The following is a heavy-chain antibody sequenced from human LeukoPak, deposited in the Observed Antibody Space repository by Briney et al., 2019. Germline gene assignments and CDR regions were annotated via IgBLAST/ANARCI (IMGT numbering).Heavy chain of an antibody. CDR1: GYTFTTYD. D-gene: IGHD6-13*01. Sequence: ASVKVSCKASGYTFTTYDINWVRQATGQGLEWMGWMNPNSGNTGYAQQFHGRVSMTRDISTSTAYMELSSLRSEDTAVYYCARGLNSWYNYWGQGTLVIVYS. J-gene: IGHJ4*02. CDR2: MNPNSGNT. V-gene: IGHV1-8*01. CDR3: ARGLNSWYNY.